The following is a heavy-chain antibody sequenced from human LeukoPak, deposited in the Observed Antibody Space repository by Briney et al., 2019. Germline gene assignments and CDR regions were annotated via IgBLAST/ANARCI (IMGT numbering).Heavy chain of an antibody. J-gene: IGHJ6*03. D-gene: IGHD1-14*01. Sequence: ASVKVSCKASGYTFTGYYMHWVRQAPGQGLEWMGWINPNSGGTNYAQKFQGRVTMTRDTSISTAYMELSRLRSDDTAVYYCARDWNHAKGVRYYYYMDVWGKGTTVTVSS. V-gene: IGHV1-2*02. CDR3: ARDWNHAKGVRYYYYMDV. CDR2: INPNSGGT. CDR1: GYTFTGYY.